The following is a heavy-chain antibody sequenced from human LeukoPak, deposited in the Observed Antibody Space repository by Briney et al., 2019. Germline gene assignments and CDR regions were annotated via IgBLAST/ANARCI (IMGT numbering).Heavy chain of an antibody. V-gene: IGHV3-49*04. Sequence: PGGSLRLSCAASGFTFSSYSMNWVRQAPGKGLEWVGFIRSKAYGGTTEYAASVKGRFTISRDDAKSIAYLQMNSLKTEDTAVYYCTRTAVPAAPVDYWGQGTLVTVSS. CDR2: IRSKAYGGTT. D-gene: IGHD2-2*01. J-gene: IGHJ4*02. CDR3: TRTAVPAAPVDY. CDR1: GFTFSSYS.